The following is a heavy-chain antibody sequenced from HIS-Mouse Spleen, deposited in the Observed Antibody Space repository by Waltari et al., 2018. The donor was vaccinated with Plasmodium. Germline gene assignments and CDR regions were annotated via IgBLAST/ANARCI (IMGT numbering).Heavy chain of an antibody. J-gene: IGHJ4*02. V-gene: IGHV1-18*01. CDR1: GYTFTSYG. CDR3: ARLLPWVHGHFDD. CDR2: SSGNNGNK. Sequence: QVQLVQSGAEVKKPGASVKVSCKASGYTFTSYGISWVRQAPGQGLEWMGGSSGNNGNKNDAQKPQGRVTMTTDTSTSTAYMGLRSLRSDDTAVYYWARLLPWVHGHFDDWGQGTLVTVSS. D-gene: IGHD1-26*01.